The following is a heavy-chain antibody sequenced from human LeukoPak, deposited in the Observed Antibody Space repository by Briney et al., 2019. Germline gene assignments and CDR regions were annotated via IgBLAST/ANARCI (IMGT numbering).Heavy chain of an antibody. CDR2: INHSGST. Sequence: SETLSLTCAVYGGSFSGYYWSWIRQPPGKGLEWIGEINHSGSTNYNPSLKSRVTISVDTSKNQFSLKLSSVTAADTAVYYCARGGYCSSTSCCDNWFDPWGQGTLVTVSS. J-gene: IGHJ5*02. V-gene: IGHV4-34*01. CDR1: GGSFSGYY. CDR3: ARGGYCSSTSCCDNWFDP. D-gene: IGHD2-2*01.